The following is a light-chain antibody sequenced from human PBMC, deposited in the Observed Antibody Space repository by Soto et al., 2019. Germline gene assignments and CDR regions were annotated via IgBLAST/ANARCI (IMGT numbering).Light chain of an antibody. CDR3: QQLNSYPLT. Sequence: IQLTQSPSSLSASVGDRVTITCRASQGISSYLAWYQQKPGRAPKLLIYAASTLQSGVPSRFSGSGSGTDFTLTIISLQPEYFATYYCQQLNSYPLTFGGGTKVEIK. CDR2: AAS. V-gene: IGKV1-9*01. J-gene: IGKJ4*01. CDR1: QGISSY.